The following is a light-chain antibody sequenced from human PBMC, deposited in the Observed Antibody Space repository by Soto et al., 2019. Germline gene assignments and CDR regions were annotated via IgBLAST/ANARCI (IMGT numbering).Light chain of an antibody. CDR2: DSY. J-gene: IGKJ4*01. CDR3: QQRKDWPPLT. CDR1: HSVDIY. V-gene: IGKV3-11*01. Sequence: EVVLTQSPDTLSLSPGERATLSCRTSHSVDIYLAWYQQKPGQAPRLLIYDSYNRVTGIPTRFSGSGSGTDFTLTISSLEPADSAVYYCQQRKDWPPLTFGGGTKVEIK.